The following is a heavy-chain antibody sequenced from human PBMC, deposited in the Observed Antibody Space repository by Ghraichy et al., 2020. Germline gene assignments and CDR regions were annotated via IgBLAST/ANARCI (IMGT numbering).Heavy chain of an antibody. CDR2: INPNSGGT. CDR3: AGEKRDACSGGSCYRYNYFDY. D-gene: IGHD2-15*01. CDR1: GYTFTGYY. V-gene: IGHV1-2*06. J-gene: IGHJ4*02. Sequence: ASVKVSCKASGYTFTGYYMHWVRQAPGQGLEWMGRINPNSGGTNYAQKFQGRVTMTRDTSISTAYMELSRLRSDDTAVYYCAGEKRDACSGGSCYRYNYFDYWGQGTLVTVSS.